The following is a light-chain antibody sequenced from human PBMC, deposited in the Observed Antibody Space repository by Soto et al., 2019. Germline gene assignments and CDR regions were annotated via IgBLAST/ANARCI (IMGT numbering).Light chain of an antibody. CDR3: QQSYSTPWT. CDR1: QSISSY. Sequence: IQMTPSPSSLSASVGDRVTISCRASQSISSYLISYQQKTANAPTLLIYAASSLQSGVPSRFSGSGSGTDFTLTISSLQPEDFATFYCQQSYSTPWTFGQGTKVDIK. CDR2: AAS. V-gene: IGKV1-39*01. J-gene: IGKJ1*01.